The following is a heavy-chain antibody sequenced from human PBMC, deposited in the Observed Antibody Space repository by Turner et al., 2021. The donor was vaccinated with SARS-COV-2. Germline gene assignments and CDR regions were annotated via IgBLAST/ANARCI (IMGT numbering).Heavy chain of an antibody. J-gene: IGHJ3*02. CDR2: IYYSGST. D-gene: IGHD5-12*01. V-gene: IGHV4-59*08. CDR3: ARHQWLRGAFDI. Sequence: QVQLQESGPGLVKPSETLSFTCTVSGGSIRSYFWSWIRQPPGKGLEWIGYIYYSGSTNYNPSLKSRVTISVDTSKNQFSLKLSSVTAADTAVYFCARHQWLRGAFDIWGQGTMVTVSS. CDR1: GGSIRSYF.